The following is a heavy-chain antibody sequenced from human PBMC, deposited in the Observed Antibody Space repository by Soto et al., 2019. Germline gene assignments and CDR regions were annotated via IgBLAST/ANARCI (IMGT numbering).Heavy chain of an antibody. D-gene: IGHD3-10*01. CDR1: GFSFSSYW. CDR3: ASGGGSYFRRVVGAFDI. Sequence: EVQLVESGGDLVQPGGSLRLSCTASGFSFSSYWMSWVRQAPGKGLEWVANITQDGSEKYYVDSVKGRFTISRDNAKNSLYLRMNSVRAEDTGVYYCASGGGSYFRRVVGAFDIWGQGTMVTVSS. V-gene: IGHV3-7*01. J-gene: IGHJ3*02. CDR2: ITQDGSEK.